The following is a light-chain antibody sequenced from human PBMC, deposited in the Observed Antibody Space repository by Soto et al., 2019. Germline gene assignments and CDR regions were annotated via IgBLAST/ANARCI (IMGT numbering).Light chain of an antibody. Sequence: EIVLTQSPGTLSLSPGARATLSCRASQSVTNNYLAWYQQKPGQAPRLLIDGASSRATGVPDRFSGTGSGTDFTLTISRLEPEDFAVFYCQQYGNSPITFGQGTRLEI. CDR2: GAS. CDR3: QQYGNSPIT. V-gene: IGKV3-20*01. CDR1: QSVTNNY. J-gene: IGKJ5*01.